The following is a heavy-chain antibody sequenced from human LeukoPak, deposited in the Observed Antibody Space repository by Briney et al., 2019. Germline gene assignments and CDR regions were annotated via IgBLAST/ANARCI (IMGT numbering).Heavy chain of an antibody. J-gene: IGHJ4*02. CDR2: ISGSGGST. D-gene: IGHD6-19*01. CDR1: GFTFSSYA. Sequence: GGSLRLSFAASGFTFSSYAMSWVRQAPGKGLEWVSAISGSGGSTYYADSVKGRFTISRDNSKNTLYLQMNSLRAEDTAVYYCAKGSRDSSGWYRDYWGQGTLVTVSS. V-gene: IGHV3-23*01. CDR3: AKGSRDSSGWYRDY.